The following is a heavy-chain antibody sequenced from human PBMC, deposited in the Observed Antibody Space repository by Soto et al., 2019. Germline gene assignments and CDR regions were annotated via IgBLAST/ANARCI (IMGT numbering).Heavy chain of an antibody. CDR3: ARVTAAATFDY. V-gene: IGHV4-59*01. J-gene: IGHJ4*02. CDR1: GDFISGYY. Sequence: SETLSLTCTVSGDFISGYYWSWIRQPPGKGLEWIGYIYYSGSTNYNPSLKSRVTISVDTSKNHFSVKLNSVTAADTAVYYCARVTAAATFDYWGQGTLVTVS. CDR2: IYYSGST. D-gene: IGHD6-13*01.